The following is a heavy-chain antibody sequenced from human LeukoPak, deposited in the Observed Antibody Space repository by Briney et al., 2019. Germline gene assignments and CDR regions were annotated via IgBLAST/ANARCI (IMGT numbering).Heavy chain of an antibody. Sequence: ASVKVSCKASGYTFTGYYMHWVRQAPGQGLEWMGWINPNSGGTNYAQKFQGRVTMTRDTSISTAYMGLSRLRSDDTAVYYCARVPYDRTAFDIWGQGTMVTVSS. V-gene: IGHV1-2*02. CDR2: INPNSGGT. CDR3: ARVPYDRTAFDI. J-gene: IGHJ3*02. CDR1: GYTFTGYY. D-gene: IGHD3-22*01.